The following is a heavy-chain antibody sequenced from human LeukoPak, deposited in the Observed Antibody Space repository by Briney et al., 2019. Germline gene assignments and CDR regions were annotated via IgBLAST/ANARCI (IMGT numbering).Heavy chain of an antibody. CDR3: TQYGDNANLDD. D-gene: IGHD4-17*01. J-gene: IGHJ4*02. CDR1: GFTFGDYA. Sequence: GGSLRLSCTTSGFTFGDYAMSWVRQAPGKGLQWVGFIRSKTYGGTTEHAASVKGRFTISRDDSKSIAYLQMNSLKTEDTAVYYCTQYGDNANLDDWGQGTLVTVSS. CDR2: IRSKTYGGTT. V-gene: IGHV3-49*04.